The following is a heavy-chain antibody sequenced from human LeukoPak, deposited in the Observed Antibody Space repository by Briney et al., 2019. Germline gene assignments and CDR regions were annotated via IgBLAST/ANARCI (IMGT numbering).Heavy chain of an antibody. V-gene: IGHV3-30*02. Sequence: PGGSLRLSCAASGFTFSSYGMHWVRQAPGKGLELGAFIRYDGSNKYYADSVKGRFTISRDNSKNTLYLQMNSLRAEDTAVYYCAKDYSSGVTIFGVALDWGQGTLVTVSS. CDR1: GFTFSSYG. CDR2: IRYDGSNK. D-gene: IGHD3-3*01. CDR3: AKDYSSGVTIFGVALD. J-gene: IGHJ4*02.